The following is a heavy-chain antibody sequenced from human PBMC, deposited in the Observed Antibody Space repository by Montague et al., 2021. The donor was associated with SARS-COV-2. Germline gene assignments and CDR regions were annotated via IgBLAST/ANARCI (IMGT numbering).Heavy chain of an antibody. J-gene: IGHJ3*02. Sequence: CAISGDSVAELRRTSDEHTHEPPSHLDLVCRLQFEYKWFDHYEVSMKGRISIKADTSKNQFSLQLDSVTPEDTAVYYCARGDGLGPYTGYAFDIWGQGTLVTVSS. CDR1: GDSVAELRRT. V-gene: IGHV6-1*01. D-gene: IGHD3-16*01. CDR2: LQFEYKWFD. CDR3: ARGDGLGPYTGYAFDI.